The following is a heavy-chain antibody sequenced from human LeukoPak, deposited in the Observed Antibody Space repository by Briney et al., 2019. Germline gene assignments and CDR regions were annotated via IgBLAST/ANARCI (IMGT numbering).Heavy chain of an antibody. CDR2: ISKDGSDK. CDR3: ARDYWWNYDY. V-gene: IGHV3-30-3*01. CDR1: GFTFSRYW. J-gene: IGHJ4*02. D-gene: IGHD1-7*01. Sequence: GGSLRLSCEASGFTFSRYWMSWVRQAPGKGLEWVAVISKDGSDKYYPGSVRGRFTISRDNSKNTIYLQMDSLRAEDTAIYYCARDYWWNYDYWGQGTLVTVSS.